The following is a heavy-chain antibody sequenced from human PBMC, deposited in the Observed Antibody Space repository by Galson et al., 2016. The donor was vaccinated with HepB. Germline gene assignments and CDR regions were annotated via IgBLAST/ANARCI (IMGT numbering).Heavy chain of an antibody. CDR3: ARELGVTTFSDYYYYVMDV. Sequence: SLRLSCAASGFTFGDYDIHWVRQTPGKGLEWVGFIRGKPFGGTIEYAASVKGRFTISRDDSKSIAYLQMNSLRAEDTAVYYCARELGVTTFSDYYYYVMDVWGQGTTVTVSS. CDR1: GFTFGDYD. D-gene: IGHD4-17*01. V-gene: IGHV3-49*04. CDR2: IRGKPFGGTI. J-gene: IGHJ6*02.